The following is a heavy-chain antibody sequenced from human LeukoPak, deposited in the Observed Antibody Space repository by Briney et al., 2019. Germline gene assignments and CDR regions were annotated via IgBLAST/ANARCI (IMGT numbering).Heavy chain of an antibody. CDR3: ARDGPAQMVDFDY. D-gene: IGHD3-10*01. CDR1: GYTFSGTGWY. Sequence: ASVKVSCKASGYTFSGTGWYLYWLRQAPGQGLECMGWIYPNNGATGYAQKFQGRVAMTRDTSISTAYMESSRLRPDDTAVYYCARDGPAQMVDFDYWGQGTLVTVSS. CDR2: IYPNNGAT. J-gene: IGHJ4*02. V-gene: IGHV1-2*02.